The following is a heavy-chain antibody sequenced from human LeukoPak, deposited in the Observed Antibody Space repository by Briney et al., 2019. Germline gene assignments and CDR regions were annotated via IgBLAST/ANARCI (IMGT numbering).Heavy chain of an antibody. CDR2: IRNKAMGYTT. CDR3: ARGRYRNGWRAIDY. J-gene: IGHJ4*02. D-gene: IGHD6-19*01. Sequence: GGSLRLSCAASGFTFSSYGMHWVRQAPGKGLEWVGRIRNKAMGYTTEYAASVKDRFTISRDDSKNSLYLHMNSLETEDTAVYYCARGRYRNGWRAIDYWGQGTLVTVSS. CDR1: GFTFSSYG. V-gene: IGHV3-72*01.